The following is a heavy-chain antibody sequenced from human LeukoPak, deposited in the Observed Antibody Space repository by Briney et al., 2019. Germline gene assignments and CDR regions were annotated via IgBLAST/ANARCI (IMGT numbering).Heavy chain of an antibody. V-gene: IGHV3-23*01. J-gene: IGHJ3*02. Sequence: PGGSLRLSCAASGFTFSSYAMSWVRQAPGKELEWVSAISGSGGSTYYADSVKGRFTISRDNSKNTLYLQMNSLRAEDTAVYCCARERVVVVPAAIGHDAFDIWGQGTMVTVSS. CDR2: ISGSGGST. CDR3: ARERVVVVPAAIGHDAFDI. D-gene: IGHD2-2*01. CDR1: GFTFSSYA.